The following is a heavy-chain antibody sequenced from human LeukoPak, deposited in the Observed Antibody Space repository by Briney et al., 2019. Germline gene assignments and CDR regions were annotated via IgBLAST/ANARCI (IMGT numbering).Heavy chain of an antibody. D-gene: IGHD3-22*01. Sequence: PGMSLRLSCAASGFTFSSYGMHWVRQAPGKGLEWVAVISYDGSNKYYADSVKGRFTISRDNSKNTLYLQMNSLRAEDTAVYYCAKGTYYDSSGLDYWGQGTLVTVSS. J-gene: IGHJ4*02. CDR3: AKGTYYDSSGLDY. V-gene: IGHV3-30*18. CDR2: ISYDGSNK. CDR1: GFTFSSYG.